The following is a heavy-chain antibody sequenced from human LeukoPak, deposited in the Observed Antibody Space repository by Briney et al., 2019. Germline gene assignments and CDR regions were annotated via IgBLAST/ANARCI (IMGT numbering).Heavy chain of an antibody. J-gene: IGHJ4*02. D-gene: IGHD3-22*01. Sequence: PSETLSLTCTVSGGSIGSTRYCWGWIRQPPGKGLEWIGEINHSGSTNYNPSLKSRVTISVDTSKNQFSLKLSSVTAADTAVYYCARHIRDSSGYYLYYFDYWGQGTLVTVSS. V-gene: IGHV4-39*01. CDR1: GGSIGSTRYC. CDR2: INHSGST. CDR3: ARHIRDSSGYYLYYFDY.